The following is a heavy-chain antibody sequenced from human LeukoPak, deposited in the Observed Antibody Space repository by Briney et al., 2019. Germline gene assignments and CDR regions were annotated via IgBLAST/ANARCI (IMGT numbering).Heavy chain of an antibody. CDR2: INHSGST. CDR3: ARSYSSSWDYYYYYYMDV. Sequence: SETLSLTCAVYGGSFSGYYWSWIRQPPGKGLEWIGEINHSGSTNYNPSLKSRVTISVDTSKNQFSLKLSSVTAADTAVYYCARSYSSSWDYYYYYYMDVWGKGTTITVSS. D-gene: IGHD6-13*01. V-gene: IGHV4-34*01. CDR1: GGSFSGYY. J-gene: IGHJ6*03.